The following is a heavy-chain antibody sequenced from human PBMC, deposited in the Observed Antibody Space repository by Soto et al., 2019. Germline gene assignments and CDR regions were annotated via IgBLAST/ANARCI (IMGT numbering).Heavy chain of an antibody. CDR2: INPNSGGT. CDR3: ARERVAVPTIFGVDYYYYGMDV. V-gene: IGHV1-2*04. Sequence: ASVKVSCKASGYTFTGYYMHWVRQAPGQGLEWMGWINPNSGGTNYAQKFQGWVTMTRDTSISTAYMELSRLRSDDTAVYYCARERVAVPTIFGVDYYYYGMDVWGQGTTVTVSS. J-gene: IGHJ6*02. CDR1: GYTFTGYY. D-gene: IGHD3-3*01.